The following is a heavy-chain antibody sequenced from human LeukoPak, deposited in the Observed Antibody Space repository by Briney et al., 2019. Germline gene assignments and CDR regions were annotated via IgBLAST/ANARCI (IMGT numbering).Heavy chain of an antibody. J-gene: IGHJ4*02. V-gene: IGHV1-46*01. CDR1: GYTFTSYY. CDR3: AREAWYYDSSGYYDY. D-gene: IGHD3-22*01. Sequence: GASVKVSCKASGYTFTSYYMHWVRQAPGQGLEWMGIINPSGGSTSYAQKFQGKVTMTRDTSTSTVYMELSSLRSEDTAVYYCAREAWYYDSSGYYDYWGQGTLVTVSS. CDR2: INPSGGST.